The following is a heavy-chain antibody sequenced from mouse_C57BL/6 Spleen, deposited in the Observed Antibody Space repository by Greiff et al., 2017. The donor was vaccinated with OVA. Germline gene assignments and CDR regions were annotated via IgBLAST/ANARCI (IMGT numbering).Heavy chain of an antibody. CDR2: INPNNGGT. CDR3: ARGDYFAWFAY. CDR1: GYTFTDYN. Sequence: EVQLQQSGPELVKPGASVKIPCKASGYTFTDYNMDWVKQSHGKSLEWIGDINPNNGGTIYNQKFKGKATLTVDKSSSTAYMELRSLTSEDTAVDYCARGDYFAWFAYWGQGTLVTVSA. V-gene: IGHV1-18*01. D-gene: IGHD1-1*01. J-gene: IGHJ3*01.